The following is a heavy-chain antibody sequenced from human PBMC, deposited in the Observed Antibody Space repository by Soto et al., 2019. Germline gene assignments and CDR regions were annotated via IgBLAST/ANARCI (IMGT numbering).Heavy chain of an antibody. V-gene: IGHV3-23*01. CDR1: GFTFSSYA. Sequence: PGGSLRLSCAASGFTFSSYAMSWVRQAPGKGLEWVSAISGSGGSTYYADSVKGRFTISRDNSKNTLYLQMNSLRAEDTAVYYCAKEGEWLGYCSSTSCIDQYYFDYWGQGTLVTVSS. J-gene: IGHJ4*02. CDR2: ISGSGGST. D-gene: IGHD2-2*01. CDR3: AKEGEWLGYCSSTSCIDQYYFDY.